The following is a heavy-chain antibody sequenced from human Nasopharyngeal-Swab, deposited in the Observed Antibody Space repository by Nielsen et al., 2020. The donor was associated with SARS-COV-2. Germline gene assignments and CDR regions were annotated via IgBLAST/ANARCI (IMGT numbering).Heavy chain of an antibody. D-gene: IGHD1-26*01. CDR3: ARGSMGSGSYADY. J-gene: IGHJ4*02. Sequence: SQTLSLTCAVSGCSISSGGYSWSWIRQPPGKGLEWIGYIYHSGSTYYNPSLKSRVTISVDRSKNQFSLKLSSVTAADTAVYYCARGSMGSGSYADYWGQGTLVTVSS. CDR2: IYHSGST. CDR1: GCSISSGGYS. V-gene: IGHV4-30-2*01.